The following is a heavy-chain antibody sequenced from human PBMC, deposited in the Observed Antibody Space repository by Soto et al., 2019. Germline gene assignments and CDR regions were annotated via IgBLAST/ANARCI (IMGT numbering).Heavy chain of an antibody. Sequence: PGGSLRLSCAASGFTFSSYTMSWVRQAPGKGLEWVSAINSDGSSTSYADSVKGRFTISRDNAKNTLYLQMNSLRAEDTAVYYYARSPYSSSWFDYSGQGTLVTVSS. D-gene: IGHD6-13*01. CDR1: GFTFSSYT. V-gene: IGHV3-74*01. CDR3: ARSPYSSSWFDY. CDR2: INSDGSST. J-gene: IGHJ4*02.